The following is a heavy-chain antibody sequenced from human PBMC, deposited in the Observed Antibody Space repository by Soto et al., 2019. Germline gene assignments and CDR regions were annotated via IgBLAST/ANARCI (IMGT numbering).Heavy chain of an antibody. CDR1: GYTFTGYY. CDR3: ARGITGTTPWFDP. J-gene: IGHJ5*02. D-gene: IGHD1-1*01. CDR2: INPNSGGT. Sequence: VASVKVSCKASGYTFTGYYMHWVRQAPGQGLEWMGWINPNSGGTNYAQKFQGWVTMTRDTSISTAYMELSRLRSDDTAVYYCARGITGTTPWFDPWGQGTLVTVSS. V-gene: IGHV1-2*04.